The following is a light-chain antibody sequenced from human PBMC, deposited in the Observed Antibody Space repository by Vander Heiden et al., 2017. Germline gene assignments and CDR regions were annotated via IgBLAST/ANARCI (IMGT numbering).Light chain of an antibody. V-gene: IGKV1-5*03. CDR1: QSISSW. J-gene: IGKJ1*01. Sequence: DIQITQSPSTLSASVGDRVTITCRASQSISSWLAWYQQKPGKAPKLLIYKASSLESGVPSRFSGSGSGTEFTLTISSLQPDDIATYYCQQYNSSPRTFGQGTKVEIK. CDR2: KAS. CDR3: QQYNSSPRT.